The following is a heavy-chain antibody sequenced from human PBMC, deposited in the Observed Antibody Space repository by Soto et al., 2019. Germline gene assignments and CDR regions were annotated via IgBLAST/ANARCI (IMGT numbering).Heavy chain of an antibody. CDR2: ISYDGSSE. V-gene: IGHV3-30*18. D-gene: IGHD3-10*01. Sequence: QVHLVESGGGVVQPGRSLRLSCAASGFTFSTYAMHWVRQAPGKGLEWVAVISYDGSSEYFADSVKGRFTISRDNSKNSVYLPMTSLRAEDTAVYYCAKTHYYGSGSYTIAYFDYWGQGTLVTVSS. CDR1: GFTFSTYA. CDR3: AKTHYYGSGSYTIAYFDY. J-gene: IGHJ4*02.